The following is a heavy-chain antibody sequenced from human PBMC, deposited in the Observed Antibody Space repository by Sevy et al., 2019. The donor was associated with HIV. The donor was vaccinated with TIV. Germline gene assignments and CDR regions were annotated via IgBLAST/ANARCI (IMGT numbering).Heavy chain of an antibody. CDR2: ISSSSSTI. CDR1: GFTFSSYS. J-gene: IGHJ3*02. Sequence: GGSLRLSCAASGFTFSSYSMNWVRQAPGKGLEWVSYISSSSSTIYYADSVKGRFTISRDNAKNSLYLQMNSLRDEDTAVYYCARLDTGTVGATTEGAFDIWGQGTMVTVSS. CDR3: ARLDTGTVGATTEGAFDI. V-gene: IGHV3-48*02. D-gene: IGHD1-26*01.